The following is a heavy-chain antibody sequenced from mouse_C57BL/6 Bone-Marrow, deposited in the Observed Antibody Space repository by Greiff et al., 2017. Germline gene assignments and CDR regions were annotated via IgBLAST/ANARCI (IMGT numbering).Heavy chain of an antibody. V-gene: IGHV14-4*01. D-gene: IGHD2-2*01. J-gene: IGHJ4*01. Sequence: EVQLQQSGAELVRPGASVKLSCTASGFNIKDDYMHWVKQRPEQGLEWIGWIDPENGDTEYASKFQGKATITADTSSNTAYLQLSSLTSEDTAVYYCTLWLRRGYYYAMDDWGQGTSVTVSS. CDR1: GFNIKDDY. CDR2: IDPENGDT. CDR3: TLWLRRGYYYAMDD.